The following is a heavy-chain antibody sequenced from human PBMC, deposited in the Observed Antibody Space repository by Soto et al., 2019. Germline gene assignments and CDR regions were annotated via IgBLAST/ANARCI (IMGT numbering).Heavy chain of an antibody. D-gene: IGHD3-22*01. CDR3: ARTVPASSGLMWFDP. CDR1: GGTFSSYA. CDR2: IIPIFGTA. J-gene: IGHJ5*02. Sequence: GASVKVSCKASGGTFSSYAISWVRQAPGQGLEWMGGIIPIFGTANYAQKFQGRVTITADESTSTAYMELSSLRSEDTAVYYCARTVPASSGLMWFDPWGQGTLVTVSS. V-gene: IGHV1-69*13.